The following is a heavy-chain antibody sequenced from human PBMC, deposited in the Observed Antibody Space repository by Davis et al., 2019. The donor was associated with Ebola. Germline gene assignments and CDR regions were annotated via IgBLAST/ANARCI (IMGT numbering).Heavy chain of an antibody. D-gene: IGHD2-2*01. J-gene: IGHJ4*02. CDR2: IYPSDSDT. CDR1: GYSFTSYW. V-gene: IGHV5-51*01. Sequence: PGGSLRLSCKGSGYSFTSYWIGWVRQMPGKGLEWMGIIYPSDSDTRYSPSFQGQVTISADKAITTAYLQWSSLKASDTAIYYCARAHGYCISASRTCQFDYWGQGTLVTVSS. CDR3: ARAHGYCISASRTCQFDY.